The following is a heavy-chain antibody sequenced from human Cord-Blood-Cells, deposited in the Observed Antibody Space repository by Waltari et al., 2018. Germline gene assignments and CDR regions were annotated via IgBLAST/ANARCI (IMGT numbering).Heavy chain of an antibody. CDR3: ARSWYFDY. V-gene: IGHV3-53*01. J-gene: IGHJ4*02. D-gene: IGHD6-13*01. Sequence: EVQLVESGGGLIQPGGSLRPSCAGSGFSVGQHYMSWVRQAPGKGLEWVSVIYSGGSTYYADSVKGRFTISRDNSKNTLYLQMNSLRAEDTAVYYCARSWYFDYWGQGTLVTVSS. CDR1: GFSVGQHY. CDR2: IYSGGST.